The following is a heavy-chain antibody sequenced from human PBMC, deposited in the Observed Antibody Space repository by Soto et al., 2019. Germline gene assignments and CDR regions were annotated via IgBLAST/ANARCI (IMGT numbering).Heavy chain of an antibody. CDR1: GYTFTSYG. V-gene: IGHV1-18*01. Sequence: ASVKVSCKASGYTFTSYGISWVRQAPGQGLEWMGWISAYNGNTNYAQKLQGRVTMTTDTSTSTDYMELRSLRSDDTAVYYCAREGVTMVRERDDDAFDIWGQGTMVTVS. D-gene: IGHD3-10*01. CDR3: AREGVTMVRERDDDAFDI. CDR2: ISAYNGNT. J-gene: IGHJ3*02.